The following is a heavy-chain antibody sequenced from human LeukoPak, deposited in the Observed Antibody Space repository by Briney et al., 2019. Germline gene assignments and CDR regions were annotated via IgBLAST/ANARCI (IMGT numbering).Heavy chain of an antibody. V-gene: IGHV3-30*18. CDR2: ISYHGSNK. J-gene: IGHJ4*02. CDR1: NYG. Sequence: NYGMSWVRQAPGKGLDWVAVISYHGSNKYYADSVKGRFTISRDNFNNTVFLQMDSLRAEDTAVYYCAKRENYDILTGYLIDYWGQGTLVTVSS. CDR3: AKRENYDILTGYLIDY. D-gene: IGHD3-9*01.